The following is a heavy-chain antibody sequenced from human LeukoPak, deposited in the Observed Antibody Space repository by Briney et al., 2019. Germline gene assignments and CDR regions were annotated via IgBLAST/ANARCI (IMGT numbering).Heavy chain of an antibody. V-gene: IGHV3-30-3*01. D-gene: IGHD3-10*01. CDR3: ARGDRGIFDY. CDR2: ISYDGSNK. CDR1: GFTFSTYS. Sequence: GGSLRLSCAASGFTFSTYSMNWVRQAPGKGLEWVAVISYDGSNKYYADSVKGRFTISRDNSKNTLYLQMNSLRAEDTAVYYCARGDRGIFDYWGQGTLVTVSS. J-gene: IGHJ4*02.